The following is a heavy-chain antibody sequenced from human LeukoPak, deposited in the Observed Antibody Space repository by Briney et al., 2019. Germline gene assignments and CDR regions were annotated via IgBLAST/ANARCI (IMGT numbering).Heavy chain of an antibody. Sequence: SGGSLRLSCAASGFTFSSYGMSWVRQAPGKGLEWVSAISGSGGSTYYADSVKGRFTISRDNSKNTLYLQMNSLRAEDTAVYYCAKGGPVLRYFDWLGLDYWGQGTLVTVSS. CDR1: GFTFSSYG. CDR3: AKGGPVLRYFDWLGLDY. D-gene: IGHD3-9*01. V-gene: IGHV3-23*01. J-gene: IGHJ4*02. CDR2: ISGSGGST.